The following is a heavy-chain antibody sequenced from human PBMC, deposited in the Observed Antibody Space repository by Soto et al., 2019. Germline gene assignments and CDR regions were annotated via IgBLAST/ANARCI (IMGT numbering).Heavy chain of an antibody. J-gene: IGHJ2*01. Sequence: GGSLSLSCSTSGFTFGDYGMTWFRQAPGKGLEWVGLIRSKSYGKTTEYAASATDRFTISRDDSKRIAYLQMNSLKADDTAVYYCTRERWDYDDPKWYFDLWGRGTLVTVSS. CDR1: GFTFGDYG. V-gene: IGHV3-49*03. CDR2: IRSKSYGKTT. D-gene: IGHD4-17*01. CDR3: TRERWDYDDPKWYFDL.